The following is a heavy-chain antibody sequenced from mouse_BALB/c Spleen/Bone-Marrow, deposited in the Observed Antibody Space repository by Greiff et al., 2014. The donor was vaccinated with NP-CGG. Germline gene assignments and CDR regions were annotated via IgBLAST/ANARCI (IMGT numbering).Heavy chain of an antibody. Sequence: VKLMESGAELVRPGASVKLSCKASGYSFTSYWMNWVKQRPGQGLEWIGMIHPSDTETRLNQRFKDKATLTVDKSSSTAYMQLSSPTSEDSAVYYCARLEGNYGSTFAYWGQGTLATVSA. D-gene: IGHD1-1*01. CDR3: ARLEGNYGSTFAY. V-gene: IGHV1-61*01. CDR2: IHPSDTET. CDR1: GYSFTSYW. J-gene: IGHJ3*01.